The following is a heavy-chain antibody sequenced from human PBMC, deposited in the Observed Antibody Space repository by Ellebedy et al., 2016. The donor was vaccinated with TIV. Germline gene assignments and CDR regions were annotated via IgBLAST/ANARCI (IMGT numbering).Heavy chain of an antibody. Sequence: SETLSLTCTVSGGSISSHPWSWIRQPPGRGLEWIGYIYSGGTTTYNPSLKSRLTMSLDTSKNQFSLKLTSVTAADTAVYFCARESDSQFYFDYWGQGSLVTVSS. CDR2: IYSGGTT. CDR1: GGSISSHP. J-gene: IGHJ4*02. CDR3: ARESDSQFYFDY. V-gene: IGHV4-59*11.